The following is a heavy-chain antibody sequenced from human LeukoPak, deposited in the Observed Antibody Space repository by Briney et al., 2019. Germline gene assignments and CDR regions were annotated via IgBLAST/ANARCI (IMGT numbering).Heavy chain of an antibody. J-gene: IGHJ6*02. CDR3: ARGGKYSSSWYPRFFGMDV. V-gene: IGHV4-34*01. CDR2: INHSGST. Sequence: SETLSLTCAVYGGSFSGYYWSWIRPPPGKGLEWIGEINHSGSTNYNPSLKSRVTISVDTSKNQFSLKLSSVTAADTAVYYCARGGKYSSSWYPRFFGMDVWGQGTTVTVSS. CDR1: GGSFSGYY. D-gene: IGHD6-13*01.